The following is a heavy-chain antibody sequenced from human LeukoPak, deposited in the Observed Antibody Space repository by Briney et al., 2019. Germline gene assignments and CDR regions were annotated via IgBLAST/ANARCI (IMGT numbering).Heavy chain of an antibody. CDR1: GSSGTINY. D-gene: IGHD6-13*01. Sequence: ASVTLSFTCSGSSGTINYMHWVRQAPGPGREWMGWINPNNGGTNYEQKYQGRVTLTRDTSISTAYMELTRLRFDDTAVYCCARLIAATGIWHFDYWGEGTLVTVSS. CDR2: INPNNGGT. V-gene: IGHV1-2*02. CDR3: ARLIAATGIWHFDY. J-gene: IGHJ4*02.